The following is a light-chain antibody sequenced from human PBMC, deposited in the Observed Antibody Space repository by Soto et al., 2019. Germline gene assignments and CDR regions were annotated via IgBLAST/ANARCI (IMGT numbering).Light chain of an antibody. CDR3: QYYGGLPYT. J-gene: IGKJ2*01. V-gene: IGKV1-33*01. Sequence: DIQMTQSPSSLSASVGDRVTITCQASHDITNYLSWHQQKPGKAPNLLIYDASNLERGVPSRFSGSRSGTNFTLTISSLQPEDIATYYCQYYGGLPYTFGQGTKLEIK. CDR2: DAS. CDR1: HDITNY.